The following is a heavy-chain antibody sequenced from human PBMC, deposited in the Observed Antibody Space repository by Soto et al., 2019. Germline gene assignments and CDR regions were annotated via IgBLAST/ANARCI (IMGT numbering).Heavy chain of an antibody. Sequence: QLLLQESGPGLVKSSETLSLTCSVSGGSISSSSYYWNWIRQSTGKGLEWIGSVYYSGTTYYNPSLKRQVTISVDTYNQFSLKLLHVTAADTAYYFCARRPMVGPVAENAFDIWGQGTRVTVSS. CDR1: GGSISSSSYY. V-gene: IGHV4-39*01. D-gene: IGHD6-19*01. CDR2: VYYSGTT. J-gene: IGHJ3*02. CDR3: ARRPMVGPVAENAFDI.